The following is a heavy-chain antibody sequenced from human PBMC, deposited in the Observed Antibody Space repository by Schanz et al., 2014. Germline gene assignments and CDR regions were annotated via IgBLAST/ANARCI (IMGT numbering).Heavy chain of an antibody. J-gene: IGHJ6*02. CDR1: GGSISSYY. D-gene: IGHD4-4*01. Sequence: VQLQESGPGLVKPSKSLSLTCTVSGGSISSYYWSWVRQAPGKGLEWVSSISWNSGSVAYADSVKGRFTISRDDAKNSLYLQMNSLRAEDTALYYCAKDRQTTVNRVGYYYGMDVWGQGTTVTVSS. CDR3: AKDRQTTVNRVGYYYGMDV. CDR2: ISWNSGSV. V-gene: IGHV3-9*01.